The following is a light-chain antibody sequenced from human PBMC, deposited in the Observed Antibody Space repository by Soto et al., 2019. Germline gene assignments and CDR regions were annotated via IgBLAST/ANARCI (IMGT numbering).Light chain of an antibody. CDR1: QNVGSRY. CDR3: QQYGSSPRT. Sequence: EIMLTQSPGTLSLSPGERATLSCRASQNVGSRYLAWYQQKPGQAPRLLIYGTSNRATGIPDRFSGSGSGTDFSLTISSLEPGDLAVYYCQQYGSSPRTFGQGTKVEIK. CDR2: GTS. J-gene: IGKJ1*01. V-gene: IGKV3-20*01.